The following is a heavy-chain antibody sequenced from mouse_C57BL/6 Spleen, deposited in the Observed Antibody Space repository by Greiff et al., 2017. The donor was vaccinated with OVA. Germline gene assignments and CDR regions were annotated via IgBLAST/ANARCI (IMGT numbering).Heavy chain of an antibody. CDR3: ARKDLYYSPYYFDY. Sequence: VQLQQSGAELVKPGASVKISCKASGYAFSSYWMNWVKQRPGKGLEWIGQIYPGDGDTNYNGKFKGKATLTADKSSSTAYMQLSSLTSEDSAVYVCARKDLYYSPYYFDYWGQGTTLTVSS. CDR1: GYAFSSYW. CDR2: IYPGDGDT. J-gene: IGHJ2*01. D-gene: IGHD2-12*01. V-gene: IGHV1-80*01.